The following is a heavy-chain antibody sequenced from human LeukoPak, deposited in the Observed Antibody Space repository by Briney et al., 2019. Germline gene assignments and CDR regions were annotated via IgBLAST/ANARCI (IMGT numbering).Heavy chain of an antibody. V-gene: IGHV4-61*02. J-gene: IGHJ4*02. CDR2: IYTSGST. CDR3: ARGQIAAAAADY. D-gene: IGHD6-13*01. Sequence: SETLSLTCTVSGGSISSGSYYWSWIRQPAGKGLEWIGRIYTSGSTDYNPSLKSRDTISVDTSKNQFSLKLSSVTAADTAVYYCARGQIAAAAADYWGQGTLVTVSS. CDR1: GGSISSGSYY.